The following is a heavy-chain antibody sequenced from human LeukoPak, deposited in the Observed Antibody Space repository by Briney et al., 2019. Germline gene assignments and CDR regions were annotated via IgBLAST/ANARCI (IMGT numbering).Heavy chain of an antibody. CDR3: ARGCQYQLLIFLYYYMDV. CDR2: INPNSGGT. V-gene: IGHV1-2*02. D-gene: IGHD2-2*01. J-gene: IGHJ6*03. Sequence: ASVKVSCKASGYTFTDYYIHWVRQAPGQGLECMGWINPNSGGTNYAQKFQGRVTMTRDTSISTAYMELSRLRSDDTAVYYCARGCQYQLLIFLYYYMDVWGKGTTVTISS. CDR1: GYTFTDYY.